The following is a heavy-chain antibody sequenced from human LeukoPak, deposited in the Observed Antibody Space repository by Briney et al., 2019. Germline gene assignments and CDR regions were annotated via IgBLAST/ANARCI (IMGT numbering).Heavy chain of an antibody. J-gene: IGHJ4*02. Sequence: GGSLRLSCAASGFTFSSYWMSWARQAPGKGLEWVAVISYDGSNKYYADSVKGRFTISRDNSKNTLYLQMNSLRAEDTAVYYCARDALLRPRPSNFFDYWGQGTLVTVSS. CDR3: ARDALLRPRPSNFFDY. CDR2: ISYDGSNK. CDR1: GFTFSSYW. V-gene: IGHV3-30*03. D-gene: IGHD3-16*01.